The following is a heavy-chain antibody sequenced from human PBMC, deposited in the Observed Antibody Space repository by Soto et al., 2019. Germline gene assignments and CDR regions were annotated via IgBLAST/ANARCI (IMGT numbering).Heavy chain of an antibody. CDR3: ARDLAKGGGSAGFDY. J-gene: IGHJ4*02. CDR1: GYTFTGYF. V-gene: IGHV1-2*02. CDR2: INPKSGGT. Sequence: ASVKVFCKATGYTFTGYFMHCVRQAPGQGLEWMVWINPKSGGTMYPQKFQGRVTMTWDTSISTAYMALTRLRSDDTAVYYCARDLAKGGGSAGFDYWGQGTLVTVS. D-gene: IGHD1-26*01.